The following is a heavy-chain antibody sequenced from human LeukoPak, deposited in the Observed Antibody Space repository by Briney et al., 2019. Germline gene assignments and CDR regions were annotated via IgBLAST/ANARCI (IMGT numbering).Heavy chain of an antibody. CDR1: GGSISRSCYY. CDR3: ARRPPALGAFDI. Sequence: ASETLSLTCTVSGGSISRSCYYWGWIRQSPGKGLEWIGSIYYSDSGTMYYNPSLKSRVTMSADTSKNQFSLRVSSVTAADTAVYYCARRPPALGAFDIWGQGTIVSVSS. CDR2: IYYSDSGTM. V-gene: IGHV4-39*01. J-gene: IGHJ3*02.